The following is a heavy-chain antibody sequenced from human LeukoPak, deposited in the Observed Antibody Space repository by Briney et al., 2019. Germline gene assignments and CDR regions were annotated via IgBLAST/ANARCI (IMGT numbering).Heavy chain of an antibody. D-gene: IGHD3-16*01. CDR2: ISSSSSYI. Sequence: GGSLRLSCAASGFTFSSYSMNWVRQAPGKGLEWVSSISSSSSYIYYADSVKGRFTISRDNAKNSLYLQMNSLRAEDTAVYYCARDRGWLYPFGAFDIWGQGTMVTVSS. V-gene: IGHV3-21*01. CDR1: GFTFSSYS. J-gene: IGHJ3*02. CDR3: ARDRGWLYPFGAFDI.